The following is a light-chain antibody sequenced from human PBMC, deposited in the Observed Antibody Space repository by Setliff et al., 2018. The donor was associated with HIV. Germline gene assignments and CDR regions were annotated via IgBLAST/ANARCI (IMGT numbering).Light chain of an antibody. CDR2: EIN. J-gene: IGLJ1*01. Sequence: QSVLTQPASVSGSPGQSITISCTGISSDVGDFQSVSWYQQHPGKAPKLMIYEINDRPSGVSNRFSGSKSGNTASLTISGLQAEDETDYYCSSYTSSSTYVFGTGTKVTVL. CDR1: SSDVGDFQS. V-gene: IGLV2-14*01. CDR3: SSYTSSSTYV.